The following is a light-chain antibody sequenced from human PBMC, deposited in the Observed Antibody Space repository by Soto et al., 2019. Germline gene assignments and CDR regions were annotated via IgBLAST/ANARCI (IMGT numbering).Light chain of an antibody. CDR3: QHYNSYSEA. CDR1: KTISSW. J-gene: IGKJ1*01. CDR2: KAS. Sequence: QMTQSPSTLSGSVGERVTITYRASKTISSWLAWYQQKPGKAPKLLIYKASTLKSGVPSRFSGSGSGTEFTLTISSLQPDDFATYYCQHYNSYSEAFGQGTKVDIK. V-gene: IGKV1-5*03.